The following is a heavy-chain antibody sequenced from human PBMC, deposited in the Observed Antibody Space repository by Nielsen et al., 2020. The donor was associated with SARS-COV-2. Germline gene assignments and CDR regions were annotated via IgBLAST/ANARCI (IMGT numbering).Heavy chain of an antibody. CDR2: IYPGDSDT. Sequence: GESLKISCQGSGFTFTNHWIGWVRQMPGGGLESMGIIYPGDSDTRYNPSSQGQVTISADKAISTAYLEFINLKASDTAMYYRATSSKRSIGSFDIWGQGTMVTVSS. CDR3: ATSSKRSIGSFDI. V-gene: IGHV5-51*01. CDR1: GFTFTNHW. D-gene: IGHD1-26*01. J-gene: IGHJ3*02.